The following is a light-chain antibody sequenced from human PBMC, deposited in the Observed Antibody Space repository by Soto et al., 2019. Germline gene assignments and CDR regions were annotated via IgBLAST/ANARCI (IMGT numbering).Light chain of an antibody. CDR2: DVS. V-gene: IGLV2-14*01. J-gene: IGLJ2*01. CDR1: SSDVGGYNY. CDR3: SSYTNSNTYVI. Sequence: QSALTQPASVSGSPGQSITISCSGTSSDVGGYNYVSWYQQHPGKAPKLMIYDVSNRPSGVSNRFSGSKSGNTASLTISGLQAEDEADYYCSSYTNSNTYVIFGGGTKLTV.